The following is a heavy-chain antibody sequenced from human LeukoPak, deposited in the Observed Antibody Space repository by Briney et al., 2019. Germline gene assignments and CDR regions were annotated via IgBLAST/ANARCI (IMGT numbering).Heavy chain of an antibody. V-gene: IGHV3-21*06. Sequence: GGSLRLSCAASGFSFSNYVMSWVRQAPGKGLEWVSSIRSSSTYIYYADSVTGRFTISRDNAKNSLFLQMNSLRAEDTAVYYCARAGYCSGGNCYLDYWGQGTLVTVSS. CDR2: IRSSSTYI. J-gene: IGHJ4*03. CDR3: ARAGYCSGGNCYLDY. D-gene: IGHD2-15*01. CDR1: GFSFSNYV.